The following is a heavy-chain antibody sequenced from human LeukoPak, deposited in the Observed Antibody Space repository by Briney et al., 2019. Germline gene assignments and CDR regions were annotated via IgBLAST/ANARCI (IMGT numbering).Heavy chain of an antibody. V-gene: IGHV3-23*01. CDR1: GFTFSSYW. J-gene: IGHJ4*02. CDR2: ISGSGGST. Sequence: GGSLRLSCAASGFTFSSYWMSWVRQAPGKGLEWVSAISGSGGSTYYADSVKGRFTISRDNSKNTLYLQMNSLRAEDTAVYYCAKFCVGGSCYSVNWGQGTLVTVSS. D-gene: IGHD2-15*01. CDR3: AKFCVGGSCYSVN.